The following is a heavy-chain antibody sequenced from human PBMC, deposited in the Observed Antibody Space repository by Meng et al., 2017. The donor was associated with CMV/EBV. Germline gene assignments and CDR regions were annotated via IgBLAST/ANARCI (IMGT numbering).Heavy chain of an antibody. CDR3: ARAPTYYDFWSGYYLFDY. Sequence: ASVTVSCKASGYTFTSYGISWVRQAPGQGLEWMGWISAYNGNTNYAQKLQGRVTMTTDTSTSTAYMELRSLRSDDTAVYYCARAPTYYDFWSGYYLFDYWGQGTLVTVSS. CDR1: GYTFTSYG. D-gene: IGHD3-3*01. CDR2: ISAYNGNT. V-gene: IGHV1-18*01. J-gene: IGHJ4*02.